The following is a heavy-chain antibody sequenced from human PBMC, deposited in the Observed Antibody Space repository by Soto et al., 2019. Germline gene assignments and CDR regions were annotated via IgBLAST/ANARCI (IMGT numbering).Heavy chain of an antibody. CDR2: ISGSGGST. V-gene: IGHV3-23*01. D-gene: IGHD3-10*01. CDR3: AKRKTGLLWFGASGGLDV. Sequence: GGSLRLSCAASGFTFSSYAMSWVRQAPGKGLEWVSAISGSGGSTYYADSVKGRFTISRDNSKNTLYLQMNSLTAGDTAVYYCAKRKTGLLWFGASGGLDVWGQGTTVTVSS. CDR1: GFTFSSYA. J-gene: IGHJ6*02.